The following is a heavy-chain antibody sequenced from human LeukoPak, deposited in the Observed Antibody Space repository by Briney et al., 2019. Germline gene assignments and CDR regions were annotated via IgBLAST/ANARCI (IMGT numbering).Heavy chain of an antibody. CDR2: IKQDGSEK. CDR1: GFTFSSYW. D-gene: IGHD3-3*01. Sequence: GGSLRLSCAASGFTFSSYWMSWVRQAPGKGLEWVANIKQDGSEKYYVDSVKGRFTISRDNAKNSLYLQMNSPRAEDTAVYYCARDRSSGYDFWSGYRYGMDVWGQGTTVTVSS. V-gene: IGHV3-7*01. CDR3: ARDRSSGYDFWSGYRYGMDV. J-gene: IGHJ6*02.